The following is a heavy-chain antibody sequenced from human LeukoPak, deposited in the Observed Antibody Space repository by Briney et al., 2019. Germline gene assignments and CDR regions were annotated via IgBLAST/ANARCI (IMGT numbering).Heavy chain of an antibody. J-gene: IGHJ4*02. CDR3: ARDRLRRIVGAIDY. CDR2: ISSSSSYI. CDR1: GLTFSSYS. Sequence: TPGGSLRLSCAASGLTFSSYSMNWVRQAPGKGLEWVSSISSSSSYIYYADSVKGRFTISRDNAKNSLYLQMNSLRAEDTAVYYCARDRLRRIVGAIDYWGQGTLVTVSS. V-gene: IGHV3-21*01. D-gene: IGHD1-26*01.